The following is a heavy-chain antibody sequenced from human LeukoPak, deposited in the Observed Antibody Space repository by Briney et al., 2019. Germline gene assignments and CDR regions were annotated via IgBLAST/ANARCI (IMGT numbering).Heavy chain of an antibody. J-gene: IGHJ4*02. Sequence: ASVKVSCKASGYTFTSYGINWVRQPPGQGLEWMGWINAYNGNTNYAQKLQSRVTMTTDTSTSTAYMELRSLRSDDTAVYCCARGRSGSYPSTFDYWGQGTLVTVSS. CDR3: ARGRSGSYPSTFDY. CDR1: GYTFTSYG. V-gene: IGHV1-18*01. CDR2: INAYNGNT. D-gene: IGHD1-26*01.